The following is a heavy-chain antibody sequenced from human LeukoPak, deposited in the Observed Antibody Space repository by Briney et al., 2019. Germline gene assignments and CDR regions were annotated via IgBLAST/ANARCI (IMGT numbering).Heavy chain of an antibody. CDR2: ISGSGGST. CDR1: GFTFSSYA. Sequence: GGSLRLSCAASGFTFSSYAMSWVRQAPGKGREWVSAISGSGGSTYYADSVKGRFTISRDNSKNTLYLQMNSLRAEDTAVYYCAKRGYSYGPAHYYFDYWGQGTLVTVSS. D-gene: IGHD5-18*01. CDR3: AKRGYSYGPAHYYFDY. V-gene: IGHV3-23*01. J-gene: IGHJ4*02.